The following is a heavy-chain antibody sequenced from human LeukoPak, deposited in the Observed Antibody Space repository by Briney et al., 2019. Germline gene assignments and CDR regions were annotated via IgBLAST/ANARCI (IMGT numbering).Heavy chain of an antibody. V-gene: IGHV3-23*01. CDR3: ARFRTWGDKAFDY. CDR1: GFTFNTYA. J-gene: IGHJ4*02. Sequence: PGGSLRLSCAASGFTFNTYAMSWVRQAPGKGLEWVSTISGGGGSTYYADSVKGRFTISIDSAKNSLYLQMNSLRAEDTAVYYCARFRTWGDKAFDYWGQGTLVTVSS. CDR2: ISGGGGST. D-gene: IGHD2-21*02.